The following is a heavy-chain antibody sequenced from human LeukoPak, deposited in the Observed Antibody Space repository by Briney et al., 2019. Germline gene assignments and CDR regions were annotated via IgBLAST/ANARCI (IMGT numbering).Heavy chain of an antibody. Sequence: PGGSLRLSCAASGFTFSSYAMSWVRQAPGKGLEWVSAISGSGGSTYYADSVKGRFTISRDNSKNTLYLQMNSLRAEDTAVYYCAKGPRGGVRVSYYDSSGYFNWGQGTLVTVSS. CDR1: GFTFSSYA. CDR2: ISGSGGST. CDR3: AKGPRGGVRVSYYDSSGYFN. V-gene: IGHV3-23*01. D-gene: IGHD3-22*01. J-gene: IGHJ4*02.